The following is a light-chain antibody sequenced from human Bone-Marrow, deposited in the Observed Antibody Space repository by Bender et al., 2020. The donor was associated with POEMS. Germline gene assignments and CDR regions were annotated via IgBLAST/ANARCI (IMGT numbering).Light chain of an antibody. CDR3: SPCTPTSTWV. CDR1: SGDVGAYNY. J-gene: IGLJ3*02. CDR2: EDS. Sequence: QSALTQPASVSGSPGQSITISCTGTSGDVGAYNYFSWYRQDPGKAPKLIIYEDSKRPSGVSDRFSGPKTGDSASLAISGRRADDGGGYFCSPCTPTSTWVFDGGTKRTVL. V-gene: IGLV2-14*01.